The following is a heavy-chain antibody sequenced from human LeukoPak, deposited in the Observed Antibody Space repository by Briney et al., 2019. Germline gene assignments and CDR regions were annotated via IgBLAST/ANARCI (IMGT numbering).Heavy chain of an antibody. D-gene: IGHD1-26*01. V-gene: IGHV4-39*01. J-gene: IGHJ5*02. Sequence: SETLSLTCTVSGGSISSSGYYWGWIRQPPGKGLEWIASIYYSGSTYYNPSLKSRVTISADTSKNQLSLKLSSLTAADTAVYYCAIHEYSGSYYGLSWFDPCGQGTLVTVSS. CDR2: IYYSGST. CDR1: GGSISSSGYY. CDR3: AIHEYSGSYYGLSWFDP.